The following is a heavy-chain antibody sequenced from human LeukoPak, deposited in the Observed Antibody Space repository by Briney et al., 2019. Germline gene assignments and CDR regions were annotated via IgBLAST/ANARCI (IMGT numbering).Heavy chain of an antibody. CDR1: GYTFTSYD. V-gene: IGHV1-8*01. D-gene: IGHD2/OR15-2a*01. CDR3: ARGPESYDY. CDR2: MNPNSGNT. Sequence: ASVEVSCKASGYTFTSYDTKWVRQATGQGLEWMGWMNPNSGNTGYAQKFQGRVTMTRNTSISTAYMELSSLRSEDTAVYYCARGPESYDYWGQGTLVTVSS. J-gene: IGHJ4*02.